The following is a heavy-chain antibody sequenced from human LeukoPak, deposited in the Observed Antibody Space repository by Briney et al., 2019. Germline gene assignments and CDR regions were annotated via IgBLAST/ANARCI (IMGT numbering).Heavy chain of an antibody. V-gene: IGHV3-30*18. Sequence: PGRSLRLSCAASEFTFSSYAMHWVRQAPGKGLEWVALVSNDGGDKYYADSVKGRFTISRDNSKNTLYLQMNSLRAEDTAVYYCAKALSTDILTGYHYYFDYWGQGTLVTVSS. J-gene: IGHJ4*02. D-gene: IGHD3-9*01. CDR3: AKALSTDILTGYHYYFDY. CDR1: EFTFSSYA. CDR2: VSNDGGDK.